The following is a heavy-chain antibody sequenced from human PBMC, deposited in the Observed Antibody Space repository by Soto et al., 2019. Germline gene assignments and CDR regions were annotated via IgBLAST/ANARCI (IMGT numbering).Heavy chain of an antibody. D-gene: IGHD6-13*01. CDR3: AISAAAAPFYY. Sequence: QVQLQQWGAGLLKPSETLSLTCAVYGGSFSGYYWSWIRQPPGKGLEWIGEINHSGSTNYNPSLKSRVTISVDTSKNQFSLKLSSVTAADTAVYYCAISAAAAPFYYWGQGTLVTVSS. CDR1: GGSFSGYY. CDR2: INHSGST. J-gene: IGHJ4*02. V-gene: IGHV4-34*01.